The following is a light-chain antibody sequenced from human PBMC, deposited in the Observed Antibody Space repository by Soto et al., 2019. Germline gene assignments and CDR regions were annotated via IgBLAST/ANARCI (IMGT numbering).Light chain of an antibody. CDR3: SSYTSSSTYV. V-gene: IGLV2-14*03. CDR2: DVS. Sequence: QSALTQPASVSGSPGQSITISCTGTSSDVGGYNYVAWYQQHPGKAPKLMIYDVSIRPSGVSNRFSGSKSGNTASLIISGLQAEDEADYYCSSYTSSSTYVFGTGTKLTVL. J-gene: IGLJ1*01. CDR1: SSDVGGYNY.